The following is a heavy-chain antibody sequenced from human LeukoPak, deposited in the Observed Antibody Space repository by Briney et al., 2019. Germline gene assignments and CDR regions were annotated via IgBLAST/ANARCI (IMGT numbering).Heavy chain of an antibody. D-gene: IGHD3-22*01. CDR1: GDSVSSNSAA. CDR2: TYYRSNWYN. CDR3: ARGPVFLYSSGYFDY. Sequence: SQTLSLTCALSGDSVSSNSAAWNWIRQSPSRGLEWLGRTYYRSNWYNDYAISVKSRITINPDTSKNQFSLQLNSVTPEDTAVYYCARGPVFLYSSGYFDYWGQGTLVTVSS. V-gene: IGHV6-1*01. J-gene: IGHJ4*02.